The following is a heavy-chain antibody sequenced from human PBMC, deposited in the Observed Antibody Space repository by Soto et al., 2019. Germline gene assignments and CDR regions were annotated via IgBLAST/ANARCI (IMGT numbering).Heavy chain of an antibody. CDR2: IRSRANNFAT. CDR3: ARGQGAAIGDYYYHGMDV. CDR1: GFIFSGSA. Sequence: EVQLVESGGGLVQPGGSLKLSCAASGFIFSGSAIHWVRQASGKGMEWVGRIRSRANNFATSSAASVKARFTFSRDDSKNTAYLQMNTLKPEDTAVYYCARGQGAAIGDYYYHGMDVWGQGTTVTVSS. V-gene: IGHV3-73*02. J-gene: IGHJ6*02. D-gene: IGHD2-2*02.